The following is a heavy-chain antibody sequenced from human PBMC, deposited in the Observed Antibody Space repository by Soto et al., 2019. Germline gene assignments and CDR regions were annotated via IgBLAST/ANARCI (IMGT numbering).Heavy chain of an antibody. V-gene: IGHV4-39*01. CDR2: IFNSGNT. CDR3: ARHDRYYYDSSGYRWFDP. D-gene: IGHD3-22*01. J-gene: IGHJ5*02. CDR1: GGSISSIIDY. Sequence: SETLSLTCSVSGGSISSIIDYWAWIRHPPGKGLEWIGNIFNSGNTYYKSSFKGRVTISVDTSKNQFSLKLSSVTAADTAVYYCARHDRYYYDSSGYRWFDPWGQGTLVTVSS.